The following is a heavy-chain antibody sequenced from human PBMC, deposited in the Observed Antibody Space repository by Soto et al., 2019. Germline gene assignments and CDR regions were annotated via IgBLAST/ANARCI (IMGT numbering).Heavy chain of an antibody. D-gene: IGHD1-7*01. V-gene: IGHV3-23*01. CDR1: GFTFSNYA. Sequence: LRLSCAASGFTFSNYAMSWVRQSPWKGLDWVSAISGSGGSTYYADSVKGRFTISRDNSKNTLYLQINSLRAEDTAVYYCAKDQDWNYVFNWFDPWGQGTLVTVSS. CDR2: ISGSGGST. J-gene: IGHJ5*02. CDR3: AKDQDWNYVFNWFDP.